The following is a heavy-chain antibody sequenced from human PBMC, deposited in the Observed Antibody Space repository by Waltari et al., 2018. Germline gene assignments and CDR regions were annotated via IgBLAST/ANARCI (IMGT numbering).Heavy chain of an antibody. CDR2: IGLEGSDK. CDR3: AKDAFGNTYLDF. D-gene: IGHD2-2*02. J-gene: IGHJ4*02. CDR1: GFTCSNFG. V-gene: IGHV3-30*02. Sequence: QVNLVESGGGVVQPGGSLRLSCATSGFTCSNFGMHWVRQAPGKWRGWGGLIGLEGSDKFYADSVRGRFTISRDNSARTLYLDMDSLRLDDTAMYYCAKDAFGNTYLDFWGQGTLVTVSS.